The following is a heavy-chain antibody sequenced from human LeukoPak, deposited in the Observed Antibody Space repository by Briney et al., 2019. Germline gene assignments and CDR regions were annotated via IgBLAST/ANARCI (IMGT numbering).Heavy chain of an antibody. CDR1: GGSISSYY. Sequence: SETLSLTCTVSGGSISSYYWSWIRQPPGKGLEWIGYIYYGGSTNYNPSLKSRVTISVDTSKNKFSLKLSSVTAADTAVYYCARRVTMVRGVILDAFDIWGQGTMVTVSS. J-gene: IGHJ3*02. CDR2: IYYGGST. V-gene: IGHV4-59*08. CDR3: ARRVTMVRGVILDAFDI. D-gene: IGHD3-10*01.